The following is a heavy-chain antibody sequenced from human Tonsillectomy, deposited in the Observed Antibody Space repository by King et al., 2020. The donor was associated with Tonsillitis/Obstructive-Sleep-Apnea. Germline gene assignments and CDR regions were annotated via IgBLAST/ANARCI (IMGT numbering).Heavy chain of an antibody. V-gene: IGHV4-34*01. Sequence: QVQLQQWGAGLLKPSETLSLTCAVYGGSFSGYYWSWIRQHPGKGLEWIGEINHSGTTNYNPSLKSRVTISVDTSKNQFSLKLSSVTAADTAVYYCARGDIVVVPARPDYWGQGTLVTVSS. CDR1: GGSFSGYY. CDR2: INHSGTT. J-gene: IGHJ4*02. CDR3: ARGDIVVVPARPDY. D-gene: IGHD2-2*01.